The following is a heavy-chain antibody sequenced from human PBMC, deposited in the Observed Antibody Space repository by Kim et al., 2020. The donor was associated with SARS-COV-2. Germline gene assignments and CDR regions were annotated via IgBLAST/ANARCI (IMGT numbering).Heavy chain of an antibody. D-gene: IGHD3-10*01. Sequence: QKLQGRVTMTTDTSTSTAYMELRSLRSDDTAVYYCARTPLWFGELMPDDYWGQGTLVTVSS. J-gene: IGHJ4*02. CDR3: ARTPLWFGELMPDDY. V-gene: IGHV1-18*01.